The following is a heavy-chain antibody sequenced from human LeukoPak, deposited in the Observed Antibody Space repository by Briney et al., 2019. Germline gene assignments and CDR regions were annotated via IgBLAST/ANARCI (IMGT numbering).Heavy chain of an antibody. J-gene: IGHJ4*02. Sequence: SETLSLTCAVYGGSFSGYYWSWIRQPPGKGLEWIGEINHSGSTNYNPSLKSRVTISVDTSKSQFSLKLTSVTAADTAVYYCARQSFAPFQVGPETPIESWGQGTLVTVSS. V-gene: IGHV4-34*01. CDR2: INHSGST. CDR1: GGSFSGYY. D-gene: IGHD1-26*01. CDR3: ARQSFAPFQVGPETPIES.